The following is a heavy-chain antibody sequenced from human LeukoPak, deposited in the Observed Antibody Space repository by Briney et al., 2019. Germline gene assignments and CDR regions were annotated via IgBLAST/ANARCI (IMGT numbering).Heavy chain of an antibody. CDR3: ARADREFDGMDV. V-gene: IGHV4-59*01. Sequence: PSETLSLTCTVSGGSISSYYWSRIRQPPGKGLEWIGYIYYSGSTNYNPSLKGRVTISVDTSKNQFSLKLSSVTAADTAVYYCARADREFDGMDVWGQGTTVTVSS. CDR1: GGSISSYY. D-gene: IGHD1-14*01. J-gene: IGHJ6*02. CDR2: IYYSGST.